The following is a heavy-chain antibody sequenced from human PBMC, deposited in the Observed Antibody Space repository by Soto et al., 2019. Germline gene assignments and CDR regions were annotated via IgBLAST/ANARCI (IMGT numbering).Heavy chain of an antibody. J-gene: IGHJ3*02. CDR1: GGSISSYY. V-gene: IGHV4-59*01. Sequence: SETLSLTCTGSGGSISSYYWSWIRQPPGKGLEWIGYIYYSGSTNYNPSLKSRVTISVDTSKNQLSLKLSSVTAADSAIYYCARVKDGGASFDIWGQGT. CDR2: IYYSGST. CDR3: ARVKDGGASFDI.